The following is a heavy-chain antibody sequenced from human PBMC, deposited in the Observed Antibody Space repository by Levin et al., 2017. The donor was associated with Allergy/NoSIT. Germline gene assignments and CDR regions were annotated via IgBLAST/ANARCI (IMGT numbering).Heavy chain of an antibody. Sequence: SCAASGFTFSTYAMSWVRQAPGKGLEWVSTISGSGAGTYYADSVKGRFTISRDNSKNTLYLQMNSLRAEDTAVYYCAKDVMAYGMDVWGQGTTVTVSS. D-gene: IGHD3-16*01. J-gene: IGHJ6*02. V-gene: IGHV3-23*01. CDR2: ISGSGAGT. CDR1: GFTFSTYA. CDR3: AKDVMAYGMDV.